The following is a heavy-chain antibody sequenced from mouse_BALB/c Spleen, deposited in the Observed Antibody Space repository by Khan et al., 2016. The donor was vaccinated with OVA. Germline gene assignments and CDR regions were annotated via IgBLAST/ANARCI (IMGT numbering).Heavy chain of an antibody. CDR3: ARKYGHSPLDY. V-gene: IGHV5-6*01. CDR2: ISSGGNYT. J-gene: IGHJ4*01. D-gene: IGHD2-1*01. CDR1: GFTFSSYG. Sequence: EVELVESGGDLVKPGGSLKLSCAAAGFTFSSYGMSWIRQTPDKRLEWVSTISSGGNYTYYPDSVKGRFTISRDNAKNTLYLQMSSLKSEDTAMYYCARKYGHSPLDYWGQGTSVTVSS.